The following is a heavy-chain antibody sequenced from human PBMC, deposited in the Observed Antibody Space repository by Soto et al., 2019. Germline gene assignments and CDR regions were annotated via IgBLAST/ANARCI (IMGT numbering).Heavy chain of an antibody. CDR3: AREYTSSWYAFDI. Sequence: QDQLVQSGAEVKKPGASVKVSCKASGYMLARYAMHWVRQAPGQRLEWMASINGGNGNTRYSQKVQGRVTITRDTSTNTAYMELSSLRPEDTSVYYCAREYTSSWYAFDIWGQGTMVIVSA. J-gene: IGHJ3*02. CDR2: INGGNGNT. D-gene: IGHD6-13*01. CDR1: GYMLARYA. V-gene: IGHV1-3*01.